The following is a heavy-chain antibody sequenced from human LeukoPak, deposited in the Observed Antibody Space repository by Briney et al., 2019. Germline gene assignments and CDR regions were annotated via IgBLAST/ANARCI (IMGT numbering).Heavy chain of an antibody. D-gene: IGHD4-17*01. CDR1: GYTFTSYY. CDR2: INPSGGST. Sequence: GASVTVSCTASGYTFTSYYMHWVRQAPGQGLEWMGIINPSGGSTSYAQKFQGRVTMTRDTSTSTVYMELSSLRSEDTAIYYCATDNSYGVHFDYWGQGTLVTVSS. V-gene: IGHV1-46*01. CDR3: ATDNSYGVHFDY. J-gene: IGHJ4*02.